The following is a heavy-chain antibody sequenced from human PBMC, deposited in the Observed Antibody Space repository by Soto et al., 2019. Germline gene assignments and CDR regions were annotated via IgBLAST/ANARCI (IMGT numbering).Heavy chain of an antibody. J-gene: IGHJ4*02. D-gene: IGHD6-6*01. V-gene: IGHV4-61*01. CDR3: ARVNVAARSYFDF. CDR2: IYYSGST. Sequence: PSETLSFTCTVSGVSVGGSYYWSWIRQPPGKGLEWIGYIYYSGSTNNNPSLKGRVTISIAASKNQFSLKLNSVTAADTAVYYCARVNVAARSYFDFWGQGTLVTVSS. CDR1: GVSVGGSYY.